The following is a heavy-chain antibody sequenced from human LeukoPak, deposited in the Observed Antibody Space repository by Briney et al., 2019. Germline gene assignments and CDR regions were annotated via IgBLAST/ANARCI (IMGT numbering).Heavy chain of an antibody. J-gene: IGHJ4*02. Sequence: GGSLRLSCAASGFTFSSYAMSWVRQAPGKGLEWVSGISGSGDDSYYADSVKGRFTISRDNSENTVFLQMNSLTAEDTAIYYCATGRGFSPLTYFDYWGQGTLVTVPS. V-gene: IGHV3-23*01. CDR1: GFTFSSYA. D-gene: IGHD5-18*01. CDR2: ISGSGDDS. CDR3: ATGRGFSPLTYFDY.